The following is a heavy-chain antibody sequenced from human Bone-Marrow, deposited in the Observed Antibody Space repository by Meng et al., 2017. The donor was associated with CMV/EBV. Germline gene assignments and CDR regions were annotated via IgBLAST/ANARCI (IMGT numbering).Heavy chain of an antibody. V-gene: IGHV4-39*01. J-gene: IGHJ4*02. D-gene: IGHD6-19*01. Sequence: SETLSLTCTVSGGSISSSSYYWGWIRQPPGKGLEWIGSIYYSGSTYYNPSLKSRVTISVDTSKNQFSLKLSSVTAADTAVYYCARLDSSGWYDYWGQGTRVTVYS. CDR3: ARLDSSGWYDY. CDR2: IYYSGST. CDR1: GGSISSSSYY.